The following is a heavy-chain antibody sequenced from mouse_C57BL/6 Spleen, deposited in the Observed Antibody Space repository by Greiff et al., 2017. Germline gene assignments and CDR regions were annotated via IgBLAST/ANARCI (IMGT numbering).Heavy chain of an antibody. CDR3: ALHTGYAMDY. CDR2: IYPSDSEN. D-gene: IGHD2-10*01. CDR1: GYTFTSYW. Sequence: QVQLQQPGAELVRPGSSVKLSCKASGYTFTSYWMDWVKQRPGQGLEWIGNIYPSDSENHYNQKFKDKATLTVDKSSSTAHMHLSSLTSEDSAVYYCALHTGYAMDYWGQGTSATVSS. J-gene: IGHJ4*01. V-gene: IGHV1-61*01.